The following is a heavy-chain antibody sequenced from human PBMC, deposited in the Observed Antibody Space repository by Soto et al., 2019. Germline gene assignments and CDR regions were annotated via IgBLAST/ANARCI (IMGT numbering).Heavy chain of an antibody. Sequence: GGSLRLSCGVSGFTFSSYEMNWVRQATGKGLEWVSYIGTSGKTIYYADSVRGRFTISRDNAKKSLYLQMNSLRAEDTAVYFCARDPSIYSGKFDYGLDVWGRGTTVTVSS. CDR3: ARDPSIYSGKFDYGLDV. CDR2: IGTSGKTI. V-gene: IGHV3-48*03. J-gene: IGHJ6*02. D-gene: IGHD4-4*01. CDR1: GFTFSSYE.